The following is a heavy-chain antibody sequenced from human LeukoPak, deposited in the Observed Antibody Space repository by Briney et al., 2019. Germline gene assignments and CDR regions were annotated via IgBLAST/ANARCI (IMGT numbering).Heavy chain of an antibody. D-gene: IGHD2/OR15-2a*01. CDR1: GFKLSRKG. J-gene: IGHJ4*02. CDR2: IRYDATKK. CDR3: ARDFDDVNGEYYYITDF. V-gene: IGHV3-30*02. Sequence: PGGSLRLSCAPSGFKLSRKGLHWVRQAPGKGLEWVAFIRYDATKKFYGDSVRGRFTISRDDSKNTLYLQMNNLRQEDTAVYFCARDFDDVNGEYYYITDFWGQGVLVTVSS.